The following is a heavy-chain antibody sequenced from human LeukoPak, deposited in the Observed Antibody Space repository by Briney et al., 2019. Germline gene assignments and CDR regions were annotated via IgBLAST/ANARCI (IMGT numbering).Heavy chain of an antibody. D-gene: IGHD1-26*01. CDR3: ARDGSIVGATNWVDY. CDR1: GYTFTSYD. J-gene: IGHJ4*02. Sequence: ASVKVSCQASGYTFTSYDINWVRQAPGQGLEWMGWINPNSGGTNYAQKFQGRVTMTTDTSTSTAYMELRSLRSDDTAVYYCARDGSIVGATNWVDYWGQGTLVTVSS. CDR2: INPNSGGT. V-gene: IGHV1-18*01.